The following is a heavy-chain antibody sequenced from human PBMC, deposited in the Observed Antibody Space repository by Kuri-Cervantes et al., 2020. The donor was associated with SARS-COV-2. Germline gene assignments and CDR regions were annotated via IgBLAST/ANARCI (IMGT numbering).Heavy chain of an antibody. J-gene: IGHJ6*03. CDR3: ARVVPAADEGLYYYYMDV. Sequence: SETLSLTCNVSGDSIRDYYWNWIRQSPGKGLEWIGYVYYSGITDYNPSLKSRVTMSVDTSKNQFSLKLSSVTAADTAVYYCARVVPAADEGLYYYYMDVWGKGTTVTVSS. D-gene: IGHD2-2*01. CDR1: GDSIRDYY. V-gene: IGHV4-59*12. CDR2: VYYSGIT.